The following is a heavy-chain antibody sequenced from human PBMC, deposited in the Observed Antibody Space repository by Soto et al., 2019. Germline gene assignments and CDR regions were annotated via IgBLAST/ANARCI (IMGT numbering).Heavy chain of an antibody. J-gene: IGHJ5*02. CDR3: TRVATAVPS. Sequence: SDTLYLGSNVSKGSLNFYDGSWIRQPPGKELEWIGNIYYRGTTNYNPSLQGRVTMSIDTSKNQFSLMLTSVTAADTAVYYCTRVATAVPSSGRGVLVTVSS. CDR2: IYYRGTT. D-gene: IGHD5-18*01. CDR1: KGSLNFYD. V-gene: IGHV4-59*12.